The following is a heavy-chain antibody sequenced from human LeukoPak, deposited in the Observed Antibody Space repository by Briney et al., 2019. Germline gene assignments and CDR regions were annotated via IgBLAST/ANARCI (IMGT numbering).Heavy chain of an antibody. CDR2: INTDGSRT. CDR1: GFTFSSYW. V-gene: IGHV3-74*01. CDR3: TRGGSQVVHSSSYFRDASDI. Sequence: GGSLTLSCAASGFTFSSYWMHWVRQAPGKGLVGVSRINTDGSRTDYADSVKGRCTISRDNAKNTLYLQMNSLRAEDTAVYFCTRGGSQVVHSSSYFRDASDIWGQGTMVSVSS. J-gene: IGHJ3*02. D-gene: IGHD3-22*01.